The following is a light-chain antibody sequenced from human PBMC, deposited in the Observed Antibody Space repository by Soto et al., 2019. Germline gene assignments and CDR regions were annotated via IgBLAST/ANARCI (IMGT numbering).Light chain of an antibody. CDR3: QQHINWPLT. J-gene: IGKJ4*01. V-gene: IGKV3-11*01. CDR1: QTVSSS. Sequence: EIVLTQSPATLSLSPGERATLSCRASQTVSSSLAWYQQKPGQAPRLLIYEASNRATGIPARFSGSGSGADFTLAIDSLVRGDFALYYCQQHINWPLTFGGGTKVEIK. CDR2: EAS.